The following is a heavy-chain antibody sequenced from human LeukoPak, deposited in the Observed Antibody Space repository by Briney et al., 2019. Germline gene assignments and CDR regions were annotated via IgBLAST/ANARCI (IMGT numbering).Heavy chain of an antibody. CDR3: VKDGSGSYYTYYFDS. D-gene: IGHD3-10*01. J-gene: IGHJ4*02. Sequence: TGGSLRLSCSASGFTFSRYAMNWVRQAPGKGLEYVSAISSNGGSTYYADSVKGRFTISRDNSKNTLYLQMSSLRAEDTVVYYCVKDGSGSYYTYYFDSWGQGTLVTVSS. CDR2: ISSNGGST. V-gene: IGHV3-64D*06. CDR1: GFTFSRYA.